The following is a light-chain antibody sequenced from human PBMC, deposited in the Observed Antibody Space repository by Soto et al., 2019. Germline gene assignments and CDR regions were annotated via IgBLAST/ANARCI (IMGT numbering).Light chain of an antibody. CDR2: EVT. J-gene: IGLJ1*01. CDR1: SSDVGTYSL. V-gene: IGLV2-23*02. Sequence: QSALPQPASVSGSPGQSITISCTGTSSDVGTYSLVSWYQQHPGKAPKLMIYEVTKRPSGVSNRFSGSKSGNTASLTISGLQAEDEADYYCCSYAGTSTYVFGTGTKVIVL. CDR3: CSYAGTSTYV.